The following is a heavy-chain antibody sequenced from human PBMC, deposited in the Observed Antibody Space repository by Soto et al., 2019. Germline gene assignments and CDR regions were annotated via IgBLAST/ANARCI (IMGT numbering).Heavy chain of an antibody. V-gene: IGHV1-18*01. Sequence: QIQLVQSGTEVRKPGASAKVSCKTSGYTFTNNDVCWVRQTPGQGLEWMGWISPYSGKTNYARKFKDRVTMTTDTSTSTVYMELTILTSDDTAVYYCAREGLLLLPDYWGQGTLVTVSS. CDR2: ISPYSGKT. D-gene: IGHD3-22*01. J-gene: IGHJ4*02. CDR3: AREGLLLLPDY. CDR1: GYTFTNND.